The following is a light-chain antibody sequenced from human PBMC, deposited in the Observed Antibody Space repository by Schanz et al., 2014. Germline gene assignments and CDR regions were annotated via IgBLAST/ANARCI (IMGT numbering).Light chain of an antibody. CDR2: HNT. CDR1: SSNIGAGYD. Sequence: QSVLTQPPSVSGAPGQRVSISCTGSSSNIGAGYDVHWYQHLPGTAPKVLIYHNTNRPSGVPDRFSGSKSGTSASLAITGLQGEDEADYYCCSYAGTYTWVFGGGTKLTVL. CDR3: CSYAGTYTWV. J-gene: IGLJ3*02. V-gene: IGLV1-40*01.